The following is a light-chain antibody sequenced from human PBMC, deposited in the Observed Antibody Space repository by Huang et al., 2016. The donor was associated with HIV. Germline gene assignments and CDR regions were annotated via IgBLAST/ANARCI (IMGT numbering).Light chain of an antibody. Sequence: DIVMTQSPAILSVSPGERATLSCRASQSVNTILALYQQKPGQAPRLLIHVASPRATGVPARFSGGGSGTEFTLTISGLKSEDFAVYYCQQYNDWPLTFGGGTKVDIK. J-gene: IGKJ4*01. CDR3: QQYNDWPLT. V-gene: IGKV3-15*01. CDR2: VAS. CDR1: QSVNTI.